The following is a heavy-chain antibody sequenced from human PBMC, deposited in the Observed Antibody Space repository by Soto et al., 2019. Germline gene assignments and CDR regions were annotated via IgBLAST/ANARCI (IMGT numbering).Heavy chain of an antibody. V-gene: IGHV1-8*01. CDR2: MNPNSGNT. D-gene: IGHD3-3*01. CDR1: GYTFTSYD. CDR3: ARDDYDFWSGYTYYYYIDV. Sequence: ASVKVSCKASGYTFTSYDINWVRQATGQGLEWMGWMNPNSGNTGYAQKFQGRVTMTRNTSISTAYMELSSLRSGDTAVYYCARDDYDFWSGYTYYYYIDVWGKGTTVTVSS. J-gene: IGHJ6*03.